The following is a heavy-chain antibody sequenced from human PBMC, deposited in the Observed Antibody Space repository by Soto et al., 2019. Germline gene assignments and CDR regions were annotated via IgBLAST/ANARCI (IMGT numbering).Heavy chain of an antibody. CDR2: FWYDGSNK. CDR1: GFTFRTYG. J-gene: IGHJ3*02. Sequence: GGSLRLSCAASGFTFRTYGMHWVRQAPGKGLVWVAIFWYDGSNKYYAESVKGRFTISRDNSKNTLYLQMNSLRAEDTAVYYCARDGTFGAKGGSLDIWGPGTMLTV. CDR3: ARDGTFGAKGGSLDI. D-gene: IGHD2-8*01. V-gene: IGHV3-33*01.